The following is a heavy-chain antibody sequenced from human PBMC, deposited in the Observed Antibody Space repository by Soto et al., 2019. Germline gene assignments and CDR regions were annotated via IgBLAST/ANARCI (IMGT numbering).Heavy chain of an antibody. Sequence: PGGSLRLSCAASGFTFSDYHMTWFRQAPGKGLEWLSYISPTSSTIYYADSVRGRFAISRDNAKNSLFLQMNSVRAEHTAVYYCARGYRKTRYWGPGILVTVSS. D-gene: IGHD2-2*02. CDR2: ISPTSSTI. CDR1: GFTFSDYH. V-gene: IGHV3-11*01. CDR3: ARGYRKTRY. J-gene: IGHJ4*02.